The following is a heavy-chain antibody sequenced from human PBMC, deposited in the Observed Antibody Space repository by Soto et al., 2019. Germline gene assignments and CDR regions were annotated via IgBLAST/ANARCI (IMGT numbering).Heavy chain of an antibody. CDR3: TTGTHTVTDPYYYYYYGMDV. D-gene: IGHD4-4*01. CDR2: IKSKTDGGTT. V-gene: IGHV3-15*07. CDR1: GFTFSNAW. J-gene: IGHJ6*02. Sequence: GGSLRLSCAASGFTFSNAWMNWVRQAPGKGLEWVGRIKSKTDGGTTDYAAPVKGRFTISRDDSKNTLYLQMNSLKTEDTAVYYCTTGTHTVTDPYYYYYYGMDVWGQGTTVTVSS.